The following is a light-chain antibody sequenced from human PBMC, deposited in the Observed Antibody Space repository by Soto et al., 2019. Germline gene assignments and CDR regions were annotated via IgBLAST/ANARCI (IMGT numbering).Light chain of an antibody. V-gene: IGKV3-20*01. CDR3: QQYGSSGT. Sequence: EIVMAQSPGTLSVSPGERATLSCRASQSLGTNLAWYQQKPGQAPRLLIYGASNRATGIPDRFSGSGSGTDFTLTISRLEPEDFAVYYCQQYGSSGTFGQGTKVDIK. CDR2: GAS. CDR1: QSLGTN. J-gene: IGKJ1*01.